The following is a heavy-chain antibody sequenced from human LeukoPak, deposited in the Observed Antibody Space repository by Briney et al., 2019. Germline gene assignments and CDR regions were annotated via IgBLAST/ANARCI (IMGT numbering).Heavy chain of an antibody. Sequence: AASVKVSCKASGYTFTNYGISWVRQAPGQGLEWMGWISAYNGNTNYAQKLQDRVTMTTDTYTSTAYMELRSLRSDDTAMYYCARESHETREDYWGQGTLVTVSS. J-gene: IGHJ4*02. CDR1: GYTFTNYG. D-gene: IGHD1-1*01. CDR2: ISAYNGNT. V-gene: IGHV1-18*01. CDR3: ARESHETREDY.